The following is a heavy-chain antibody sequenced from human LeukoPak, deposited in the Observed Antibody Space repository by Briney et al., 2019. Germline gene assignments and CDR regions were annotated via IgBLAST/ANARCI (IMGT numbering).Heavy chain of an antibody. D-gene: IGHD6-19*01. J-gene: IGHJ4*02. CDR3: ARSSSGWYSFDY. Sequence: GGSLRLSCAASGFTFTSYAMSWVRQAPGKGLEXVSGVSRSGSSTKYADNVKGRFIISGDNPKNTLYLQMNSLRAEDTAVYYCARSSSGWYSFDYWGQGTLVTVSS. CDR2: VSRSGSST. V-gene: IGHV3-23*01. CDR1: GFTFTSYA.